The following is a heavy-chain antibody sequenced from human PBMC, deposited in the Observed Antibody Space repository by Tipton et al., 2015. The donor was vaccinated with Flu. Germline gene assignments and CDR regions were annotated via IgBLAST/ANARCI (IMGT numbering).Heavy chain of an antibody. CDR1: GFTFSSYW. CDR2: IKQDGSVK. D-gene: IGHD2-15*01. J-gene: IGHJ4*02. V-gene: IGHV3-7*01. Sequence: GSLRLSCVDSGFTFSSYWMSWVRQAPGKGLEWVANIKQDGSVKYYVDSVKGRFTISRDNAKNSLYLQMNSLRAEDTAVYYCAKELGGGSCYWGQGTLVTVSS. CDR3: AKELGGGSCY.